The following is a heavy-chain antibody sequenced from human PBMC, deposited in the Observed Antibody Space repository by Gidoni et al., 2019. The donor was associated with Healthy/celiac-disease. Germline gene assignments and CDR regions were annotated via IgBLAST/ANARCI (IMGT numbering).Heavy chain of an antibody. J-gene: IGHJ4*02. V-gene: IGHV1-69*01. CDR3: AGCRGYFSGGSCGDY. CDR2: IIPIFGTA. CDR1: GGTFSSYA. Sequence: QVQLVQSGAEVTKPGSSVKVSCKAYGGTFSSYAISWVRQAPGPGLEWMGGIIPIFGTASYAQKFQGSVTITADESKSTAYMELSRLRSEDTDVYYCAGCRGYFSGGSCGDYWGQGTLVTVSS. D-gene: IGHD2-15*01.